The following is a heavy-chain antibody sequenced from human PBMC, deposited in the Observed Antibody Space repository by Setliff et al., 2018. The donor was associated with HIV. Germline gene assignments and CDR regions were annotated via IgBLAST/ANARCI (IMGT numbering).Heavy chain of an antibody. CDR1: AFSFNKSY. J-gene: IGHJ4*02. CDR2: INSDGTEK. Sequence: PGGSLRLSCIASAFSFNKSYMTWVRQAPGKGLEWVANINSDGTEKNYADSVRGRFTISSDNSKNSVYLQMNGLRVEDTAVYYCARLRINDYWGQGTPVTVSS. V-gene: IGHV3-7*01. CDR3: ARLRINDY.